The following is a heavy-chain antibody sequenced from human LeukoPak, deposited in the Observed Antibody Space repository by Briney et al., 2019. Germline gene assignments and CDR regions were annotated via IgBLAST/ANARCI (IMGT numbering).Heavy chain of an antibody. Sequence: PSETLSLTCTVSGGSISSSSYYWGWIRQPPGKGLERIGYIYYSGSTNYNPSLKSRVTISVDTSKNQFSLKLTSVTAADTAVYYCARWNSGTYHFDYWGQGTLVTVSS. CDR3: ARWNSGTYHFDY. V-gene: IGHV4-61*05. CDR1: GGSISSSSYY. CDR2: IYYSGST. J-gene: IGHJ4*02. D-gene: IGHD1-26*01.